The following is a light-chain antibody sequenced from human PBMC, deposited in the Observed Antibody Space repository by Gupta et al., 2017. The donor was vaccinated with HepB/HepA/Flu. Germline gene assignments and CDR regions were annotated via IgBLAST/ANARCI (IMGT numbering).Light chain of an antibody. Sequence: QSALTQPRSVSGSPGQSVTISCTGSSSDVGRHNYVSWYQQYPGKAPKLILYDVSKRPSGVPDRFSGSKSGNTASLTISGLQAEDEADYYCCSYAGSYTVIFGGGTKLTVL. CDR1: SSDVGRHNY. J-gene: IGLJ2*01. CDR2: DVS. CDR3: CSYAGSYTVI. V-gene: IGLV2-11*01.